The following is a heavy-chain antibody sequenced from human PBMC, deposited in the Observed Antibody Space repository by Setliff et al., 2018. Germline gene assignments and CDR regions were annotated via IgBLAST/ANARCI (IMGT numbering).Heavy chain of an antibody. V-gene: IGHV1-69*05. CDR3: ARDREGIIVGVPSV. CDR2: IIPIFGTA. D-gene: IGHD1-26*01. J-gene: IGHJ4*02. Sequence: SVKVSCKASGYTFTDYSISWVRQAPGQGLDWMGGIIPIFGTANYAQKFQGRVTITTDDSTNTAYMELSSLRSDDTAVYYCARDREGIIVGVPSVWGQGTLVTVSS. CDR1: GYTFTDYS.